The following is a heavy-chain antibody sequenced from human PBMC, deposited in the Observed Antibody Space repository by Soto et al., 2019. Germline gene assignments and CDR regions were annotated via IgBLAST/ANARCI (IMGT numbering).Heavy chain of an antibody. V-gene: IGHV3-30*18. D-gene: IGHD5-12*01. Sequence: GGSLRLSCAASGFTFSSYGMHWVRQAPGNGPEWVAVISYDGSNKHYADSVKGRFTISRDNSKNTLYLQMNSLRAEDTAVYYCAKGEMATKRRHGMDVWGQGTTVTVSS. CDR1: GFTFSSYG. CDR2: ISYDGSNK. J-gene: IGHJ6*02. CDR3: AKGEMATKRRHGMDV.